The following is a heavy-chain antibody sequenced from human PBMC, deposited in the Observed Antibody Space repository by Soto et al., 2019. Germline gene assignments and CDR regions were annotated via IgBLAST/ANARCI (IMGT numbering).Heavy chain of an antibody. CDR3: ARDHGLSSYAFDI. CDR2: ISSSSSYI. D-gene: IGHD2-15*01. J-gene: IGHJ3*02. CDR1: GFTFSSYS. Sequence: EVQLVESGGGLVKPGGSLRLSCAASGFTFSSYSMNWVRQAPGKGLEWVSSISSSSSYIYYADSVKGRFTISRDKAKNSLYLQMNSLRAEDTAVYYCARDHGLSSYAFDIWGQGTMVTVSS. V-gene: IGHV3-21*01.